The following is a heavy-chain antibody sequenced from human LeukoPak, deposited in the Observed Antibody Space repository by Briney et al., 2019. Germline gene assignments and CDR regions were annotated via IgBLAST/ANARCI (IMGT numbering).Heavy chain of an antibody. D-gene: IGHD4-17*01. Sequence: GGSLRLSCTASGFTVSSNYMSWVRQAPGKGLEWVSVIRSDGSTNHADSVKGRFTISRDNSKNTLFLQMNSLRAEDTAVYYCARRGESTSYGDYRFDYWGQGTLVTVSS. CDR1: GFTVSSNY. J-gene: IGHJ4*02. CDR2: IRSDGST. CDR3: ARRGESTSYGDYRFDY. V-gene: IGHV3-53*01.